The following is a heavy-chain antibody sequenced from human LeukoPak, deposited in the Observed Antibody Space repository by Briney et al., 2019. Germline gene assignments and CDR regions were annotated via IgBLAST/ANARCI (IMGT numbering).Heavy chain of an antibody. CDR1: GGSFSGYY. J-gene: IGHJ4*02. CDR2: INHSGST. V-gene: IGHV4-34*01. Sequence: SETLSLTCAVYGGSFSGYYWSWIRQPPGKGLEWIGEINHSGSTNYNPSLTSRVTISVDTSKNQFSLKLSSVTAADTAVYYCAFLFRGNSYWGQGTLVTVSS. CDR3: AFLFRGNSY. D-gene: IGHD3-10*01.